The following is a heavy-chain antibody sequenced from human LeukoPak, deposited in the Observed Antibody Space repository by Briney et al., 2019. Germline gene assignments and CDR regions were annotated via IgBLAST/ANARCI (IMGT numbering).Heavy chain of an antibody. V-gene: IGHV3-9*01. CDR3: AKGTSSYVYYYYGMDV. J-gene: IGHJ6*02. CDR2: MSCNRGNI. D-gene: IGHD6-6*01. CDR1: GYTFDDYA. Sequence: GSSLKLSCTASGYTFDDYAIYWVRQAPGQGLEWVSGMSCNRGNIGYADSFKGRFTITRDNAKNSLYLQMNSLRVEDTALYYCAKGTSSYVYYYYGMDVWGQGTTVTVSS.